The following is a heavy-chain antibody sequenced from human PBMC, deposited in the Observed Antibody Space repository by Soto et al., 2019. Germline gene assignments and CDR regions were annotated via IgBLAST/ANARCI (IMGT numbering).Heavy chain of an antibody. Sequence: PGGSLRLSCAASGFTFDDYAMHWVRQAPGKGLEWVSGISWNSGSIGYADSVKGRFTISRDNAKNSLYLQMNSLRAEDTALYYCAKELRGYSGYDSRYYYYYMDVWGKGTTVTVSS. CDR2: ISWNSGSI. CDR1: GFTFDDYA. CDR3: AKELRGYSGYDSRYYYYYMDV. V-gene: IGHV3-9*01. D-gene: IGHD5-12*01. J-gene: IGHJ6*03.